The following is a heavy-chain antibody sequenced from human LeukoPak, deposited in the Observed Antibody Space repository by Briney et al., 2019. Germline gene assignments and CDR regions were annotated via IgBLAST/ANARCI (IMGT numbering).Heavy chain of an antibody. D-gene: IGHD1-26*01. J-gene: IGHJ6*02. CDR1: GYTFTGYY. CDR2: INPYSGDT. Sequence: ASVKVSCKASGYTFTGYYMHWVRQAPGQGLEWMGWINPYSGDTNYAQKLQGRVTMTRDTSTSTAYMELSRLRSDDTAVYYCARLFSGSYRPGGYYYHIMDIWGQGSKVTVSS. CDR3: ARLFSGSYRPGGYYYHIMDI. V-gene: IGHV1-2*02.